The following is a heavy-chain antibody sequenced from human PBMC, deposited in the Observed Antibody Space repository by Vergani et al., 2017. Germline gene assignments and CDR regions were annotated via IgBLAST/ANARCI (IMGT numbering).Heavy chain of an antibody. Sequence: QVRLVESGGGVVQPGRPLRLSWEASGSSLTSYGMNWVRKPPGKGREGVETISFDGNKKDYTEAVRGRFTLSRDSSKTLYLQMDSLRVEDTAIYHCGKTQGTVVGTWWFDPWGQGTPVTVSS. CDR3: GKTQGTVVGTWWFDP. CDR1: GSSLTSYG. V-gene: IGHV3-30*18. D-gene: IGHD1-7*01. CDR2: ISFDGNKK. J-gene: IGHJ5*02.